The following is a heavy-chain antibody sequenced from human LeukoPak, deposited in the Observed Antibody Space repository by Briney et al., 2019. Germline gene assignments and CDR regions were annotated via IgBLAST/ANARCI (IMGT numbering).Heavy chain of an antibody. J-gene: IGHJ3*02. CDR1: GFTFSSYW. D-gene: IGHD2-21*01. CDR2: IKQDGTEK. V-gene: IGHV3-7*01. CDR3: LTIVETDLDAFDI. Sequence: GGSLRLSCAASGFTFSSYWMTWVRQAPRKGLEWVGNIKQDGTEKYYVDSVKGRFTISRDNAKSTLYLQMNSLRAEDTAVYYCLTIVETDLDAFDIWGQGTKVTVSS.